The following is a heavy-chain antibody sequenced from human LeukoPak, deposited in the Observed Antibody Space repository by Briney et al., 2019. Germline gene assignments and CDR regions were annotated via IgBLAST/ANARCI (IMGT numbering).Heavy chain of an antibody. J-gene: IGHJ4*02. CDR3: ARDIGDYDILTGYSSAYYFDY. V-gene: IGHV4-4*07. CDR1: GGSISSYY. Sequence: PSETLSLTCAVSGGSISSYYWSWIRQPAGKGLEWIGRIYTSGSTNYNPSLKSRVTMSVDTSKNQFSLKLSSVTAADTAVYYCARDIGDYDILTGYSSAYYFDYWGQGTLVTVSS. CDR2: IYTSGST. D-gene: IGHD3-9*01.